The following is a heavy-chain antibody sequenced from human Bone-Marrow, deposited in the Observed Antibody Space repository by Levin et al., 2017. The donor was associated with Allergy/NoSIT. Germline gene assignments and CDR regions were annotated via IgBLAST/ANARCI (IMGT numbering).Heavy chain of an antibody. CDR1: GFIFRNYA. D-gene: IGHD3-22*01. Sequence: GGSLRLSCAASGFIFRNYAMNWVRQAPGKGLEWVSQISGSGGNTHYADSVKGRFTISKDNSKNTLYLQMNSLRVEDTAVYYCAGYDTSAYHSPFDYWGQGTLVTVSS. CDR3: AGYDTSAYHSPFDY. V-gene: IGHV3-23*01. CDR2: ISGSGGNT. J-gene: IGHJ4*02.